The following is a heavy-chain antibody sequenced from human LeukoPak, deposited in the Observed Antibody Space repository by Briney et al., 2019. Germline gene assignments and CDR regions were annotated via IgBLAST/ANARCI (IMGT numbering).Heavy chain of an antibody. Sequence: PSETLSLTCAVSGGAFSGYYYSWIRQSPGKGLEWMGEITHNGSTNYNPSLKSRVTVLVDRSKKHFSLKVNSVTAADTAVYYCARTPALIDALDIWGQGTMVTVSS. CDR3: ARTPALIDALDI. J-gene: IGHJ3*02. D-gene: IGHD2-2*01. V-gene: IGHV4-34*01. CDR2: ITHNGST. CDR1: GGAFSGYY.